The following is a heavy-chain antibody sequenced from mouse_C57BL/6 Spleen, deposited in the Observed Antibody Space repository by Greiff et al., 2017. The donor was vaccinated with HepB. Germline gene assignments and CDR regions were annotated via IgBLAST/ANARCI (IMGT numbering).Heavy chain of an antibody. Sequence: EVRLVESGGGLVKPGGSLKLSCAASGFTFSDYGMHWVRQAPEKGLEWVAYISSGSSTIYYADTVKGRFPISRDNAKNTLFLQMTSLRSEDTAMYYCARDDYDWFAYCGQATLVTVSA. D-gene: IGHD2-4*01. CDR2: ISSGSSTI. V-gene: IGHV5-17*01. CDR3: ARDDYDWFAY. CDR1: GFTFSDYG. J-gene: IGHJ3*01.